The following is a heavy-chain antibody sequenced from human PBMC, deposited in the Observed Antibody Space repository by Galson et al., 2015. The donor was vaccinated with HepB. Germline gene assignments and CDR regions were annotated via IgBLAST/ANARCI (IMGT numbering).Heavy chain of an antibody. Sequence: SVKVSCKASGFTFTSSAMQWVRQARGQRLEWMGWINAGNGNTKYSQKFQGRVTITRDTSASTAYMELSSLRSEDTAVYYCARVAGVIGLKGRDEYFQHWGQGTLVTVSS. D-gene: IGHD3-16*02. V-gene: IGHV1-3*01. CDR1: GFTFTSSA. CDR3: ARVAGVIGLKGRDEYFQH. CDR2: INAGNGNT. J-gene: IGHJ1*01.